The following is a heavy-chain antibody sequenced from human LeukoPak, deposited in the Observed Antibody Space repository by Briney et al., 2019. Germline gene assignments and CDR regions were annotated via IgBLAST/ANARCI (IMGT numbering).Heavy chain of an antibody. CDR1: GFTFSSYA. CDR3: AKDPGNNNWSYWYFDI. Sequence: GGSLRLSCAASGFTFSSYAMTWVRQAPGKGLEWVSSISGSGGSTYYADSVKGRFTISRDNSKNTLYLQMNSLRAEDTAVHYCAKDPGNNNWSYWYFDIWGRGTLVSVSS. D-gene: IGHD1-1*01. CDR2: ISGSGGST. V-gene: IGHV3-23*01. J-gene: IGHJ2*01.